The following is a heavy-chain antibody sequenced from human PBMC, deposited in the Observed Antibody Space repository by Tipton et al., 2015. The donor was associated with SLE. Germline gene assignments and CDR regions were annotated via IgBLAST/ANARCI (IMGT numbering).Heavy chain of an antibody. CDR3: ARDGYNNVVATDY. J-gene: IGHJ4*02. D-gene: IGHD5-18*01. CDR1: GYTFTDYH. CDR2: IMPVFGTE. V-gene: IGHV1-69*05. Sequence: QLVQSGPEVKKPGASVKVSCKASGYTFTDYHMHWVRQAPGQGLEWMGGIMPVFGTEEYAQKFQGRLSITTDESTNTAYMELSNLGSDDTAVYYCARDGYNNVVATDYWGQGTLVTVSS.